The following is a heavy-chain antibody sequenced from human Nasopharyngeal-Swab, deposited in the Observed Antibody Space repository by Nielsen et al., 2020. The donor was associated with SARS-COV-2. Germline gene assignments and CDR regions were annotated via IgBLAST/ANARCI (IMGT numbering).Heavy chain of an antibody. V-gene: IGHV3-11*03. CDR3: AGGDGFPEGDY. Sequence: GESLKISCAASGLTFSDYYMSWIRQAPGKGLEWVSYISSSSNYTNYADSVKGRFTISRDNAKNSLYLQMNSLRAEDTAVYYCAGGDGFPEGDYWGQGTLVTVSS. J-gene: IGHJ4*02. CDR2: ISSSSNYT. D-gene: IGHD5-24*01. CDR1: GLTFSDYY.